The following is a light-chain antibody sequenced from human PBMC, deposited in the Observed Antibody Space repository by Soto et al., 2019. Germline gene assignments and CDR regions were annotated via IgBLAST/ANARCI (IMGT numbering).Light chain of an antibody. CDR2: AAS. CDR1: QSISSSY. J-gene: IGKJ4*01. CDR3: QQYGSSLLT. Sequence: EIVLTQSPGTLSLSPGERATLSCRASQSISSSYFAWYQQRPGQAPRLLIYAASVRAGGIPDRFSGSGSGTDFTLTISRLEPEDFAVYYCQQYGSSLLTFGGGTKVEIK. V-gene: IGKV3-20*01.